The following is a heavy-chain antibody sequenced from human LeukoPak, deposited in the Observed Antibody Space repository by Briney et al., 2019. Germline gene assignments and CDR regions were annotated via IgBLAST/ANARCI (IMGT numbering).Heavy chain of an antibody. Sequence: GRSLRLSCAASGFTFSSYAMHWVRQAPGKGLEWVAVISYDGSNKYYADSVKGRFTISRDNSKNTLYLQMYSLRAEDTAVYYCARAPAAAGQYYFDYWGQGTLVTVSS. CDR1: GFTFSSYA. D-gene: IGHD6-13*01. CDR2: ISYDGSNK. CDR3: ARAPAAAGQYYFDY. V-gene: IGHV3-30*04. J-gene: IGHJ4*02.